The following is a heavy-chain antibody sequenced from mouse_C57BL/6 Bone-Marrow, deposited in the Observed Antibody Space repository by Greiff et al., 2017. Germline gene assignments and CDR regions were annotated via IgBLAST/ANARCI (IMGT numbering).Heavy chain of an antibody. D-gene: IGHD4-1*01. V-gene: IGHV5-17*01. CDR2: ISRGSSTI. CDR1: GFTFSDYG. CDR3: ARLAGNYAMDY. Sequence: EVKLVESGGGLVKPGGSLKLSCAASGFTFSDYGMHWVRQAPEKGLEWVAYISRGSSTIYYADTVKGRFTISRDNAKNTLFLHMTSLRSEDTAMYYCARLAGNYAMDYWGQGTSVTVSS. J-gene: IGHJ4*01.